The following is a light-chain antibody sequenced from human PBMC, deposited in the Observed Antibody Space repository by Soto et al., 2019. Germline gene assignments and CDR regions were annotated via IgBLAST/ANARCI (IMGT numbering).Light chain of an antibody. CDR2: GAS. CDR3: GLRTHRYT. CDR1: QSVSSN. J-gene: IGKJ4*02. Sequence: ERASLSCRASQSVSSNLAWYQQKPGQAPRPLIYGASTRATGIPARFSGSGSGTEFTLTFIILRSKQYTVYEFGLRTHRYTF. V-gene: IGKV3-15*01.